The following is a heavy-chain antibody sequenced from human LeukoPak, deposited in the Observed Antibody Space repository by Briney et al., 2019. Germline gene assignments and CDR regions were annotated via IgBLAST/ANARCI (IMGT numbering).Heavy chain of an antibody. CDR2: IIPIFGIA. D-gene: IGHD1-1*01. V-gene: IGHV1-69*04. J-gene: IGHJ3*02. CDR1: GGTFSSYA. CDR3: ARPSPWYNGPQAADAFDI. Sequence: ASVKVSCKASGGTFSSYAISWVRQAPGQGLEWMGRIIPIFGIANYAQKFQGRVTITADKSTSTAYMELSSLRSEDTAVYYCARPSPWYNGPQAADAFDIWGQGTMVTVSS.